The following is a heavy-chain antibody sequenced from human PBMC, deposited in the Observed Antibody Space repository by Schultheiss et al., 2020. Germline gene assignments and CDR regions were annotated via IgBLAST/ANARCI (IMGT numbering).Heavy chain of an antibody. V-gene: IGHV3-74*01. CDR3: ARPSHYYYGMDV. J-gene: IGHJ6*02. CDR2: INSDGSST. CDR1: GFTFSSYW. Sequence: GGSLRLSCAASGFTFSSYWMHWVRQAPGKGLVWVSRINSDGSSTSSADSVKGRFTISRDNSKNTLYLQMNSLRAEDTAVYYCARPSHYYYGMDVWGQGTTVTVSS.